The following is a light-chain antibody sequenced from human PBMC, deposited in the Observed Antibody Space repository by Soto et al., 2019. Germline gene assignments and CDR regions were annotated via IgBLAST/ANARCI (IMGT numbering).Light chain of an antibody. V-gene: IGKV3-20*01. J-gene: IGKJ1*01. CDR1: QSIRSNY. CDR3: QQYFSSPWA. Sequence: EIVLTQSPGTLSLSPGERATLSCRASQSIRSNYVAWYQQKPGQAPSLLIYGASSRLTGIPDRFSGSGSVTDFTLTISGLEPKDFAVYYCQQYFSSPWAFGQGTKVDI. CDR2: GAS.